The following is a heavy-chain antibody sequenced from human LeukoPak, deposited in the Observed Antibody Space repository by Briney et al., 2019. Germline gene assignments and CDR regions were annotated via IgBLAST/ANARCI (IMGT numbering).Heavy chain of an antibody. V-gene: IGHV3-9*01. D-gene: IGHD6-6*01. J-gene: IGHJ4*02. Sequence: SLRLARAASGFTVDDYAMHWVRQAPRGGLEWVSGISWSSGSIGYADSVKGRFTISRTNAKNSLYLQMNSLRAEDTALYSCAKATKGAARHSTFDYWGQGTLVTVSS. CDR1: GFTVDDYA. CDR3: AKATKGAARHSTFDY. CDR2: ISWSSGSI.